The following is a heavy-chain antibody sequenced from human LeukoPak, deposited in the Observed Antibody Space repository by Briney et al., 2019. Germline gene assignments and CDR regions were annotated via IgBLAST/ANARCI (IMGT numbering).Heavy chain of an antibody. D-gene: IGHD1-26*01. V-gene: IGHV4-61*09. J-gene: IGHJ4*02. CDR2: INHSGST. CDR1: GGSISSGSCY. CDR3: ARGVLWEPSYYFDY. Sequence: PSETLSLTCTVSGGSISSGSCYWSWIRQPAGKGLEWIGEINHSGSTNYNPSLKSRVTISVDTSKNQFSLKLSSVTAADTAVYYCARGVLWEPSYYFDYWGQGTLVTVSS.